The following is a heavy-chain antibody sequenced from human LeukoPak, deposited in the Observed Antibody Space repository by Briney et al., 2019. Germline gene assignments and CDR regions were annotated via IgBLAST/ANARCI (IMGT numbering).Heavy chain of an antibody. Sequence: GGSLRLSCAASGFTFSSYAMTWVRHAPGKGLEWVSGISDRGDNTYYADSVKGRFTISRDNSRNTLYLQMNSLRAEDTAVYYCAKDTGRYLFDYWGQGTLVTVSS. CDR3: AKDTGRYLFDY. CDR1: GFTFSSYA. CDR2: ISDRGDNT. D-gene: IGHD1-26*01. J-gene: IGHJ4*02. V-gene: IGHV3-23*01.